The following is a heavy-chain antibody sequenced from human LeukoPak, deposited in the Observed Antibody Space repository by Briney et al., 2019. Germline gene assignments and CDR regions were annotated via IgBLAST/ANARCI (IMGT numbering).Heavy chain of an antibody. J-gene: IGHJ4*02. CDR3: ARYPHCSSTDCYVT. CDR2: LSYSGST. Sequence: SETLSLTCTVSGGSISSYYWSWIRQPPGKGLEWIGYLSYSGSTNYNPSLKSRVSISVDTSKNQFSLKLSSVTAADTAVYYCARYPHCSSTDCYVTWGQGTLVIVPA. D-gene: IGHD2-2*01. V-gene: IGHV4-59*01. CDR1: GGSISSYY.